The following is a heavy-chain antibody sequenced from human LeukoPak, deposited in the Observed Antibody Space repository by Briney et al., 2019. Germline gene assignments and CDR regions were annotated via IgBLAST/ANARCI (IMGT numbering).Heavy chain of an antibody. CDR1: GFTFGSYW. V-gene: IGHV3-74*03. D-gene: IGHD5-12*01. Sequence: PGGSLRLSCAASGFTFGSYWMHWVRQAPGKGLMWVSRINSDGSSITYADSVKGRFTISRDNAKNTLYLQMNGLRVEDTAVREGRVSGYDFDYWGQGDLVTVSS. CDR2: INSDGSSI. J-gene: IGHJ4*02. CDR3: RVSGYDFDY.